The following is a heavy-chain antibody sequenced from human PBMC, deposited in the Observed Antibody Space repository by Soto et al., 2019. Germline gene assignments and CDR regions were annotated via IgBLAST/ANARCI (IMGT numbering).Heavy chain of an antibody. CDR2: IYHSGST. Sequence: SETLSLTCAVSGGSISSGGYSWSWIRQPPGKGLEWIGYIYHSGSTYYNPSLKSRVTISVDRSKNQFSLKLSSVTAADTAIYYCAIGQCFSSSCSYLNLRGRRTPVTVPS. CDR3: AIGQCFSSSCSYLNL. J-gene: IGHJ2*01. D-gene: IGHD2-2*01. CDR1: GGSISSGGYS. V-gene: IGHV4-30-2*01.